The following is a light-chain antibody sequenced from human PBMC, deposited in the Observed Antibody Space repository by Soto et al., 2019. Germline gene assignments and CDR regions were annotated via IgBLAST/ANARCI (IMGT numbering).Light chain of an antibody. J-gene: IGLJ3*02. CDR2: GNS. CDR1: SSNIGAGYD. V-gene: IGLV1-40*01. Sequence: QSVLTQPPSVSXAPGXRXTISCTGSSSNIGAGYDVHWYQQLPGTAPKLLIYGNSNRPSGVPDRFSGSKSGTSASLAITGLQAEDEADYYCQSYDSSLSALFGGGTKLTVL. CDR3: QSYDSSLSAL.